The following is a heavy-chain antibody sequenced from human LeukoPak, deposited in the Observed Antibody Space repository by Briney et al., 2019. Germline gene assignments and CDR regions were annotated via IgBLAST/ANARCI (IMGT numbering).Heavy chain of an antibody. J-gene: IGHJ4*02. CDR3: ARGPNEYYFDY. V-gene: IGHV1-3*01. Sequence: ASVKVSCKASGYTFSSYAMQWVRQAPGQRLEWMGWTNAGNGNTKYSQKFQGWVTMTRDTSISTAYMELSRLRSDDTAVYYCARGPNEYYFDYWGQGTLVTVSS. CDR2: TNAGNGNT. D-gene: IGHD1-1*01. CDR1: GYTFSSYA.